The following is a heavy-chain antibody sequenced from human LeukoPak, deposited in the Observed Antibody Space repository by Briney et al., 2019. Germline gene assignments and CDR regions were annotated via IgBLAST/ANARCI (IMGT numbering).Heavy chain of an antibody. CDR2: INPNSGGT. J-gene: IGHJ6*03. Sequence: ASVKVSCKASGYTFTAYYMHWVRQAPGQGLEWMGWINPNSGGTNYAQKFQGRVTMARDTSISTAYMELSRLTSDDTAVYYCARDNIAAAGYYMDVWGKGTTVTVSS. D-gene: IGHD6-13*01. CDR1: GYTFTAYY. CDR3: ARDNIAAAGYYMDV. V-gene: IGHV1-2*02.